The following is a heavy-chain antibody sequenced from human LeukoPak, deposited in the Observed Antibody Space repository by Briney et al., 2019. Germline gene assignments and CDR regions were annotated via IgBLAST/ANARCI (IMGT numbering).Heavy chain of an antibody. J-gene: IGHJ4*02. CDR3: ARVSPRDGYRRPFYFDS. CDR1: GYSFANSW. Sequence: GESLKMSCMGSGYSFANSWIAWVRQMPGKGLEWMGIVYPGDSNARYSPSFQGQVTISADKSISTAYLQWSSLKASDSAMYYCARVSPRDGYRRPFYFDSWGQGALVIVSS. D-gene: IGHD5-18*01. V-gene: IGHV5-51*01. CDR2: VYPGDSNA.